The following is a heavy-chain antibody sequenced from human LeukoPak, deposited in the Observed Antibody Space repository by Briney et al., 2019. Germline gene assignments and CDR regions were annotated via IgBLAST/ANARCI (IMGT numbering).Heavy chain of an antibody. Sequence: SETLSLTCTVSGGSISSYYWSWIRQPPGKGLEWIGYIYYSGSTNYNPSLKSRVTISVDTSKNQFSLKLSSVTAADTAVYYCASYSSGSYLGNWFDPWGQGTLVTVSS. CDR1: GGSISSYY. D-gene: IGHD3-10*01. J-gene: IGHJ5*02. CDR2: IYYSGST. V-gene: IGHV4-59*01. CDR3: ASYSSGSYLGNWFDP.